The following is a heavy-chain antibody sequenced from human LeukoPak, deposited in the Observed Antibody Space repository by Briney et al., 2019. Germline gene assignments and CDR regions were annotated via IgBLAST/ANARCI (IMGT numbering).Heavy chain of an antibody. D-gene: IGHD3-3*01. CDR2: ISSSSSYI. J-gene: IGHJ4*02. CDR1: GFSFTSYA. V-gene: IGHV3-21*01. Sequence: GGSLRLSCAASGFSFTSYAMSWVRQAPGKGLEWVSSISSSSSYIYYADSVKGRFTISRDNAKNSLYLQMNSLRAEDTAVYYCARDLSYYDFWSTFGDWGQGTLVTVSS. CDR3: ARDLSYYDFWSTFGD.